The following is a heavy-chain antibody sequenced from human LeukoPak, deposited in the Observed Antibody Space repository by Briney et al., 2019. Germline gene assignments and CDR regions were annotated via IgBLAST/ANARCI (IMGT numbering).Heavy chain of an antibody. CDR2: IKSKFDGGTA. D-gene: IGHD6-6*01. Sequence: PGGSLRLSCAASGFTISSYTMNWVRQAPGKGLEWVGRIKSKFDGGTADYAAPVQGRFTISRDDSKTTLYLQINSLKTEDTAVYYCTTDNISPRPFDYWGQGTLVTVSS. V-gene: IGHV3-15*01. CDR3: TTDNISPRPFDY. J-gene: IGHJ4*02. CDR1: GFTISSYT.